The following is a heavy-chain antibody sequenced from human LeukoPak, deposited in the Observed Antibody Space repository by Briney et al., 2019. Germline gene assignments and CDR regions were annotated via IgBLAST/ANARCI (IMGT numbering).Heavy chain of an antibody. Sequence: SQTLSLTCAISGDSVSSNSAARNWIRQSPSRGLEWLGRTCYRSKWYNDYALSVKSRITINPDTSKNQFSLQLNSVTPEDTAVYYCAREGYSGYDYWFDPWGQGTLVTVSS. J-gene: IGHJ5*02. CDR1: GDSVSSNSAA. D-gene: IGHD5-12*01. CDR3: AREGYSGYDYWFDP. V-gene: IGHV6-1*01. CDR2: TCYRSKWYN.